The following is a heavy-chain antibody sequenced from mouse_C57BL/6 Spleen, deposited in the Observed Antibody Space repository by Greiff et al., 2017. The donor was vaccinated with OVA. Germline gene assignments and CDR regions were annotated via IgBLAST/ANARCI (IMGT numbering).Heavy chain of an antibody. J-gene: IGHJ3*01. CDR1: GYSITSGYY. CDR3: ASEGNYGGAWFAY. Sequence: EVKLMESGPGLVKPSQSLSLTCSVTGYSITSGYYWNWIRQFPGNKLEWMGYISYDGSNNYNPSLKNRISITRDTSKNQFFLKLNSVTTEDTATYYCASEGNYGGAWFAYWGQGTLVTVSA. CDR2: ISYDGSN. V-gene: IGHV3-6*01. D-gene: IGHD2-1*01.